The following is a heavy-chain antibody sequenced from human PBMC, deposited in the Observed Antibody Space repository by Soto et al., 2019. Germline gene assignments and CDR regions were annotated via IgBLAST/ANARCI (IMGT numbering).Heavy chain of an antibody. V-gene: IGHV3-48*02. CDR3: ARDHGGSTWFVGVYYFFGMDV. CDR2: ISSSGGAI. D-gene: IGHD6-13*01. CDR1: GFIFSDYT. J-gene: IGHJ6*02. Sequence: EVQLVESGGDLVQPGGSLRLSCAASGFIFSDYTMTWVRQAPGRGLEFVSHISSSGGAIFYAESVKGRFTVSRDNAKNSLYLQMNSLRDEDTAVYFCARDHGGSTWFVGVYYFFGMDVWGQRTAVTVSS.